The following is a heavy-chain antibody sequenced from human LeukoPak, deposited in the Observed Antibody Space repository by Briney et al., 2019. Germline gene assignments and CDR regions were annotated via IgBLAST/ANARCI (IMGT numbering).Heavy chain of an antibody. CDR3: ARGGPWELSHRDYFDY. D-gene: IGHD1-26*01. J-gene: IGHJ4*02. CDR1: GYSIASGYL. Sequence: PSETLSLTCTVSGYSIASGYLWGWIRQTPEKALEWIANIYHSGSTYYNLSLKSRVTISMDTSKNQFSLKVTSVTAAETALYFCARGGPWELSHRDYFDYWGQGTLVTVSS. V-gene: IGHV4-38-2*02. CDR2: IYHSGST.